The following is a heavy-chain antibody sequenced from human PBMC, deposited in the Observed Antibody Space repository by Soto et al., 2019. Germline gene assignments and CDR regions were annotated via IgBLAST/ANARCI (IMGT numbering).Heavy chain of an antibody. V-gene: IGHV3-48*03. Sequence: GGSLRLSCAASGFTFSAYEMNWVRQAPGKGLEWVSYISSSGNTIYYADSVKGRFTISRDNAKNSLFLQMNGLRVEDTAFYYCARSPFLECNWAQGTLVTVSS. CDR2: ISSSGNTI. CDR1: GFTFSAYE. D-gene: IGHD3-3*02. CDR3: ARSPFLECN. J-gene: IGHJ4*02.